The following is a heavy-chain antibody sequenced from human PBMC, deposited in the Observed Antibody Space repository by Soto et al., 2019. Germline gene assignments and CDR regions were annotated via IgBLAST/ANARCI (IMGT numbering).Heavy chain of an antibody. V-gene: IGHV4-31*03. CDR2: IYYSGST. CDR3: ARDLGLTTNWFDP. J-gene: IGHJ5*02. CDR1: GGSISSGGYY. D-gene: IGHD3-16*01. Sequence: PSETLSLTCTVSGGSISSGGYYWSWIRQHPGKGLEWIGYIYYSGSTYYNPSLESRVTISVDTSKNQFSLKLSSVTAADTAVYYCARDLGLTTNWFDPWGQGTLVTVSS.